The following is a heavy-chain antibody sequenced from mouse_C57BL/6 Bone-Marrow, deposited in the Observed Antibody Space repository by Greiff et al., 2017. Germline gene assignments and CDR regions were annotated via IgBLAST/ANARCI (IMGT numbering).Heavy chain of an antibody. J-gene: IGHJ4*01. CDR1: GYTFTEYT. CDR3: ARHGIYYDYGAGYYYAMDY. Sequence: QVQLQQSGAELAKPGASVKLSCKASGYTFTEYTIHWVKQRSGQGLEWIGWFYPGSGSIKYNEKFKDKATLTADKSSSTVYMELSRLTSEDSAVYFWARHGIYYDYGAGYYYAMDYWGQGTSVTVSS. D-gene: IGHD2-4*01. CDR2: FYPGSGSI. V-gene: IGHV1-62-2*01.